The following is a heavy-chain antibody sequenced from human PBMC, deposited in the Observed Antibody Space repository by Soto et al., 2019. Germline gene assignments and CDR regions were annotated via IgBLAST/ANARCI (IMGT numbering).Heavy chain of an antibody. V-gene: IGHV4-30-4*01. J-gene: IGHJ6*02. D-gene: IGHD3-10*01. CDR3: AITRIYGSGSYYYYYGMDV. CDR1: GGSISSGDYY. CDR2: IYYSGST. Sequence: SSETLSLTCTVSGGSISSGDYYWSWIRQPPGKGLEWIGYIYYSGSTYYNPSLKSRVTISVDTSKNQFSLKLSSVTAADTAVYYCAITRIYGSGSYYYYYGMDVWGQGTTVTSP.